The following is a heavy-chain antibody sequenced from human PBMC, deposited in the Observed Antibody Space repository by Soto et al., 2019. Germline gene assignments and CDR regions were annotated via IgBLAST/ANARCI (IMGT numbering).Heavy chain of an antibody. D-gene: IGHD2-2*01. CDR2: VNAGNGNT. J-gene: IGHJ4*02. Sequence: ASVKVSCKASGYTFTSYAMHWVRQAPGQRLEWMGWVNAGNGNTKYSQKFQGRVTITRDTSASTAYMELSSLRSEDTAVYYCARDGGYCSSTSCNPFDYWGQRTLVTVSS. CDR1: GYTFTSYA. V-gene: IGHV1-3*01. CDR3: ARDGGYCSSTSCNPFDY.